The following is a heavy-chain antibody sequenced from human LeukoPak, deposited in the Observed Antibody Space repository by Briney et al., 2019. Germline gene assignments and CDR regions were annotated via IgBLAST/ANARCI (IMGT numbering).Heavy chain of an antibody. CDR1: GFPLSDYW. V-gene: IGHV3-7*01. Sequence: GGSLRLSRGGCGFPLSDYWMRWVGQAARKGENGVPNIKQDGSEKDYVDALTGQFTRSRDNAKNSLYLQMNRPRAEATAVYYCARWLASMRNFDSWGQGTLVTVSS. J-gene: IGHJ4*02. CDR2: IKQDGSEK. D-gene: IGHD5-12*01. CDR3: ARWLASMRNFDS.